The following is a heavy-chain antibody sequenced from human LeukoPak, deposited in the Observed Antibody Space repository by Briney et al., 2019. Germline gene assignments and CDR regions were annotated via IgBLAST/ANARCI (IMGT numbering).Heavy chain of an antibody. V-gene: IGHV1-69*05. Sequence: ASVKVSCKASGGTFSSYAISWVRQAPGQGLEWMGGIIPIFGTANYAQKFQGRVTITTDESTSTAYMELSSLRSEDTAVYYCARDREDYEFWSGYYSWGQGTLVTVSS. D-gene: IGHD3-3*01. CDR1: GGTFSSYA. CDR2: IIPIFGTA. J-gene: IGHJ5*02. CDR3: ARDREDYEFWSGYYS.